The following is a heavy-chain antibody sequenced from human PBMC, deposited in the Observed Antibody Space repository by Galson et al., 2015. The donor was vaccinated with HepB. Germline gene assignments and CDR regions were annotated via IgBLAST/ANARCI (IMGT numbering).Heavy chain of an antibody. CDR2: INTNTGNP. V-gene: IGHV7-4-1*02. D-gene: IGHD6-19*01. CDR1: GYTFTSYA. J-gene: IGHJ6*02. Sequence: SVKVSCKASGYTFTSYAMNWVRQAPGQGLEWMGWINTNTGNPTYAQGFTGRFVFSLDTSVSTAYLQISSLKAEDTAVYYCAREGPSSSSGWLYYYYGMDVWGQGTTVTVSS. CDR3: AREGPSSSSGWLYYYYGMDV.